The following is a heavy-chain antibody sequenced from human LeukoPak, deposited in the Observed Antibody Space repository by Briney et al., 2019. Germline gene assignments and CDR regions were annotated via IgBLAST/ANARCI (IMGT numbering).Heavy chain of an antibody. V-gene: IGHV3-30*04. CDR2: ISYDGSNK. J-gene: IGHJ6*04. CDR3: ARERVVYYYYYGMDV. CDR1: GFTFSSYA. Sequence: PGGSLRLSCAASGFTFSSYAMHWVRQAPGKGLEWVAVISYDGSNKYYADSVKGRFTISRDNSKNTLYLQMNSLRAEDTAVYYCARERVVYYYYYGMDVWGKGTTATVSS.